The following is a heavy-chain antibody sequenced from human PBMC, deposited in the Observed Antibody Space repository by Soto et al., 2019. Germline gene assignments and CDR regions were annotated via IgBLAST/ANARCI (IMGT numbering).Heavy chain of an antibody. V-gene: IGHV1-18*01. CDR2: LNGYNGNT. J-gene: IGHJ6*02. Sequence: GASVKVSCKASGYTFTTYGISWVRQAPGQGLEWMGWLNGYNGNTDYPQKLQGRVTMTTDTSTSTAYMELRSLRSDDTAVYYCAREGSAPYYYYGMDVWGQGTTVTVSS. D-gene: IGHD6-19*01. CDR3: AREGSAPYYYYGMDV. CDR1: GYTFTTYG.